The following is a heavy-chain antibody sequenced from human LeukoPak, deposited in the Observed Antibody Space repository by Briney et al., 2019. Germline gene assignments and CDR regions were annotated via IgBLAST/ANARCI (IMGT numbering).Heavy chain of an antibody. CDR1: GFTFSNYN. D-gene: IGHD4-23*01. J-gene: IGHJ4*02. Sequence: GGSLRLSCAASGFTFSNYNMNWVRQAPGKGLEWISYISSSDSTIYYADSVKGRFTISRDNAETSLFLQMNSLRIDDTAMYYCTRTVNSASDFWGQGTLVTVSS. V-gene: IGHV3-48*01. CDR2: ISSSDSTI. CDR3: TRTVNSASDF.